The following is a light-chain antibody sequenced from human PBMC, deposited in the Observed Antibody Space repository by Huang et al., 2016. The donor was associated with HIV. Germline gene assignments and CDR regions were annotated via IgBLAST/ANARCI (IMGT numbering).Light chain of an antibody. CDR3: QQYYSTPYT. CDR1: QSVLYSSDNENY. V-gene: IGKV4-1*01. CDR2: WAS. J-gene: IGKJ2*01. Sequence: DIVLTQSPDSLAVSLGERATINCKSSQSVLYSSDNENYLAWYQLKPGQPPKLLIYWASTRESGVPDLFSGSGFGTDFTLTISSLQAEDVAVYYCQQYYSTPYTFGQGTKLEIK.